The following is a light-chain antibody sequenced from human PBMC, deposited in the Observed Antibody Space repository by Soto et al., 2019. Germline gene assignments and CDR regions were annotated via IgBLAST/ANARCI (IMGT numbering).Light chain of an antibody. CDR2: EVT. CDR1: SSDFGGYNY. CDR3: SSYVGSMV. Sequence: QSALTQPPSASGSPGQSVTISCTGTSSDFGGYNYVSWYQQHPGKSPKLVIYEVTKRPSGVPDRFSGSKSGNTASLNVSGLQAEDEADYYCSSYVGSMVFGGGTKLTVL. V-gene: IGLV2-8*01. J-gene: IGLJ2*01.